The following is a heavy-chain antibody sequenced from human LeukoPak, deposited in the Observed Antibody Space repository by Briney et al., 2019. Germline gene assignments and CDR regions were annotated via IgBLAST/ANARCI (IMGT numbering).Heavy chain of an antibody. CDR3: ARTPLVRYFDS. D-gene: IGHD2-2*01. V-gene: IGHV3-23*01. CDR2: VSGSAGTT. Sequence: GGSLRPSCAASGFTFSSYAMSWVRQARGKGLEWVSAVSGSAGTTYYADSVKGRFTISRDNSKNTLYLQMNSLRAEDTALYYCARTPLVRYFDSWGQGTLVTVSS. CDR1: GFTFSSYA. J-gene: IGHJ4*02.